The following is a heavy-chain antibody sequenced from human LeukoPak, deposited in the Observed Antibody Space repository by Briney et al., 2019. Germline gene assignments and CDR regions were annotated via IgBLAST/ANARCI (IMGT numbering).Heavy chain of an antibody. CDR2: INPNSGGT. J-gene: IGHJ5*02. CDR1: GYTFTGYY. D-gene: IGHD4-17*01. Sequence: ASVKVSCKASGYTFTGYYMHWVRQAPGQGLEWMGWINPNSGGTNYAQKFQGRVTMTRDTSISTAYMELSRLRSDDTAVYYCARDFMTTVTTAYNWFDRWGQGTLVTVSS. V-gene: IGHV1-2*02. CDR3: ARDFMTTVTTAYNWFDR.